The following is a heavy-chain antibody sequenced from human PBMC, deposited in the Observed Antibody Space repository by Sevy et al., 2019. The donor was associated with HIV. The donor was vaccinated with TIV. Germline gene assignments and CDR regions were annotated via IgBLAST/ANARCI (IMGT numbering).Heavy chain of an antibody. CDR3: AKLPSTVMFREKGY. CDR2: ISDSGDTT. CDR1: GFTFTNYA. J-gene: IGHJ4*02. Sequence: GGSLRLSCAASGFTFTNYAMNWVRQAPGKGLEWVSGISDSGDTTHYAESVKGRFTISRDNSKNTVSLQLSSLRAEDTALYYCAKLPSTVMFREKGYWGQGTRVTVSS. V-gene: IGHV3-23*01. D-gene: IGHD3-10*01.